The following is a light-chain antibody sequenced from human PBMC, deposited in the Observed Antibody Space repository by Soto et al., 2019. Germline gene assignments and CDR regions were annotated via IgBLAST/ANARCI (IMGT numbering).Light chain of an antibody. CDR2: DAS. J-gene: IGKJ1*01. CDR1: QSVSSF. CDR3: QQYVKYPVT. Sequence: ETVLTQSPATLSLSPGEGATLSCRASQSVSSFLAWYQQKPGQAPRLLIYDASNRATGIPARFSGSGSGTDFTLTISSLEPEDFATYVCQQYVKYPVTFGQGTKVDIK. V-gene: IGKV3-11*01.